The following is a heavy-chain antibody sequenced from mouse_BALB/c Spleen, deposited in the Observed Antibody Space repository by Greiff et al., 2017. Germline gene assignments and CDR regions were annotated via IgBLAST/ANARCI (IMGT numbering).Heavy chain of an antibody. V-gene: IGHV1-87*01. CDR1: GYTFTSYW. D-gene: IGHD2-1*01. Sequence: VQLQQSGAELARPGASVKLSCKASGYTFTSYWMQWVKQRPGQGLEWIGAIYPGDGDTRYTQKFKGKATLTADKSSSTAYMQLSSLASEDSAVYYCARDGNYGDYFDYWGQGTTLTVSS. J-gene: IGHJ2*01. CDR2: IYPGDGDT. CDR3: ARDGNYGDYFDY.